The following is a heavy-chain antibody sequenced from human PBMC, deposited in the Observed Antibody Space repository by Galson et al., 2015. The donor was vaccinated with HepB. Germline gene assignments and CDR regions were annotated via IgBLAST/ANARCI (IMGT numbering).Heavy chain of an antibody. CDR2: ISSSGSTI. CDR3: ARVFGNVDTAMVNWFDP. V-gene: IGHV3-11*01. Sequence: SLRLSCAASGFTFSDYYMSWIRQAPGKGLEWVSYISSSGSTIYYADSVKGRFTISRDNAKNSLYLQINSLRAEDTAVYYCARVFGNVDTAMVNWFDPWGQGTLVTVSS. J-gene: IGHJ5*02. D-gene: IGHD5-18*01. CDR1: GFTFSDYY.